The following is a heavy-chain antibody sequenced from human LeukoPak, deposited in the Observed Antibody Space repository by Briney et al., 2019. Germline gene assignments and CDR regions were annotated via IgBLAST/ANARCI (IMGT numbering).Heavy chain of an antibody. J-gene: IGHJ4*02. CDR1: GGSISSSSYY. Sequence: PSETLSLTCTVSGGSISSSSYYWGWIRQPPGKGLEWIGSIYYSGSTYDNPSLKSRVTISVDTSKNQFSLKLNSVTAADTAVYYCARVFNSYGMSIDYWGQGTLVTVSS. D-gene: IGHD5-18*01. CDR3: ARVFNSYGMSIDY. CDR2: IYYSGST. V-gene: IGHV4-39*07.